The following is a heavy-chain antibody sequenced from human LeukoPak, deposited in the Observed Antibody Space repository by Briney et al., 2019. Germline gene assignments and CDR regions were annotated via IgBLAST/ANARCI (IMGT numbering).Heavy chain of an antibody. D-gene: IGHD6-6*01. CDR1: GVSFSGYY. Sequence: SETLSLTCAVYGVSFSGYYWSWIRQPPGKGLEWIGEINHSGSTNYNPSLKSRVTISVDTSKNQFSLKLSSVTAADTAVYYCARGRPYYYYYGMDVWGQGTTVTVSS. CDR2: INHSGST. J-gene: IGHJ6*02. V-gene: IGHV4-34*01. CDR3: ARGRPYYYYYGMDV.